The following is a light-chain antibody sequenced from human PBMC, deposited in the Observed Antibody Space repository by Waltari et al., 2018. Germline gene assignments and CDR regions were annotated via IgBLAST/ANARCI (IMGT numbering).Light chain of an antibody. CDR2: GAS. J-gene: IGKJ2*01. V-gene: IGKV3-15*01. CDR1: QSVSSN. CDR3: QQYNNWPPMYT. Sequence: ETVMTQSPATLSVSPGERATLSCRASQSVSSNLAWYQQKPGQAPRLLIYGASTRATGIPAWFSGSGSGTEFTLTISSLQSEDFAVYYCQQYNNWPPMYTFGQGTKLEI.